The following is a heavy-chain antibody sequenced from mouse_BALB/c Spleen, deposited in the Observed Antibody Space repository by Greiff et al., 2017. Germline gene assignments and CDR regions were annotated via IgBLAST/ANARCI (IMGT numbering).Heavy chain of an antibody. CDR3: ARTGDAMDY. V-gene: IGHV1-9*01. CDR1: GYTFSSYW. CDR2: ILPGSGST. Sequence: QVQLKESGPELVKPGASVKISCKATGYTFSSYWIEWVKQRPGHGLEWIGEILPGSGSTNYNEKFKGKATFTADTSSNTAYMQLSSLTSEDSAVYYCARTGDAMDYWGQGTSVTVSS. J-gene: IGHJ4*01.